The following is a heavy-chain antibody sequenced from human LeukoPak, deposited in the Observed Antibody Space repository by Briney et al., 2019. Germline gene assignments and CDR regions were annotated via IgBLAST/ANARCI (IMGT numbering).Heavy chain of an antibody. J-gene: IGHJ6*02. V-gene: IGHV1-69*13. CDR2: IIPTFGTA. CDR3: ASPVLRIAGRYYYYGMDV. D-gene: IGHD2-15*01. CDR1: GYTFTSYY. Sequence: GASVKVSCKASGYTFTSYYMHWVRQAPGQGLEWMGGIIPTFGTANYAQKFQGRVTITADESTSTAYMELSSLRSEDTAVYYCASPVLRIAGRYYYYGMDVWGQGTTVTVSS.